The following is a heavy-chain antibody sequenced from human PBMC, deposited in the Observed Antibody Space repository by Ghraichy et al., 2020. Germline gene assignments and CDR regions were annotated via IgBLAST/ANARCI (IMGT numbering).Heavy chain of an antibody. CDR3: ARDGPIARVFSSHFDY. J-gene: IGHJ4*02. V-gene: IGHV1-2*02. CDR2: INPKDGGT. Sequence: ASVKVSCTTSGYTFSDYFIHWVRQAPGQGLEWMGWINPKDGGTNYAQKFQGRLTVTSDTSVTTAYMELSSLTSDDTAIYYCARDGPIARVFSSHFDYWGQGAVVTVTS. CDR1: GYTFSDYF. D-gene: IGHD3-9*01.